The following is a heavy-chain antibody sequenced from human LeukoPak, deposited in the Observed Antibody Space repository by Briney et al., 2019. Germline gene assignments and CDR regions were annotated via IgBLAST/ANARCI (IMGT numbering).Heavy chain of an antibody. Sequence: SVKVSCKASGGTFSTYAISWVRQAPGQGLEWMGRIVPMGDITNYAQRFQGRVTITADKFTRKAYMELSSLRFEDTALYYCARESVRNWLDPWGQGTLVTVAS. D-gene: IGHD3-3*01. V-gene: IGHV1-69*04. CDR2: IVPMGDIT. CDR1: GGTFSTYA. CDR3: ARESVRNWLDP. J-gene: IGHJ5*02.